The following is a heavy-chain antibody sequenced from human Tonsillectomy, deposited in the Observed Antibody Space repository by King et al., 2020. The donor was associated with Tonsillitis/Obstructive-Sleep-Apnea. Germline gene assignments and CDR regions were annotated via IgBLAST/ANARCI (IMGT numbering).Heavy chain of an antibody. Sequence: VQLVESGGGLVQPGGSLRLSCAASGFTFSSSWMNWVRPAPGKGLEWVAHIKKDGSGKYYVESVKGRFTISRDNAKNSLYLEMNSLRAEDTAGYYCARDMAMIAFGGAFDYWGQGTLVTVPS. D-gene: IGHD3-16*01. CDR2: IKKDGSGK. CDR3: ARDMAMIAFGGAFDY. V-gene: IGHV3-7*04. J-gene: IGHJ4*02. CDR1: GFTFSSSW.